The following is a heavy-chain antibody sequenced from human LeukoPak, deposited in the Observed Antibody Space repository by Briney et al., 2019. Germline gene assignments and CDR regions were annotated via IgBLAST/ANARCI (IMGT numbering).Heavy chain of an antibody. V-gene: IGHV3-23*01. J-gene: IGHJ4*02. D-gene: IGHD6-19*01. Sequence: PGGSLRLSCAASGFTFSSYAMSWVRQAPGKGLEGVSVINNSGVSTHYADSVNGRFTISRDNSKSTLYLQMNSLRAEDTAVYYCAKGVTSGWRTFDYWGQGTLVTVSS. CDR1: GFTFSSYA. CDR2: INNSGVST. CDR3: AKGVTSGWRTFDY.